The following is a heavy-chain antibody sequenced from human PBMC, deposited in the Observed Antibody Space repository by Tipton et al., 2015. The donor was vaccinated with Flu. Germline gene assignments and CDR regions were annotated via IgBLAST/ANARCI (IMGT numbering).Heavy chain of an antibody. CDR1: GYTFTGYY. J-gene: IGHJ6*02. CDR3: ARVRVRPDPYYYGMDV. V-gene: IGHV1-2*02. Sequence: QVQLVQSGAEVKKPGASAKVSCKASGYTFTGYYMHWVRQAPGQGLEWMGWINPNSGGTNYARKFQGRVTMTRDTSISTAYMELSRLRSDDTAVYYCARVRVRPDPYYYGMDVWGQGTTVTVSS. CDR2: INPNSGGT. D-gene: IGHD4/OR15-4a*01.